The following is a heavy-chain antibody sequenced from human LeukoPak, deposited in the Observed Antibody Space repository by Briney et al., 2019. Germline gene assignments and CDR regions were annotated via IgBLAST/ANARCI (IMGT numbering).Heavy chain of an antibody. J-gene: IGHJ4*02. D-gene: IGHD6-13*01. Sequence: GGSLRLSCAASGFTFSSYGMHWVRQAPGKGLEWVAFIRYDGSNKYYADSVTGRFTISRDNSKNTLYLQMNSLRAEDTAVYYCATAIYSSSWYRVDYWGQGTLVTVSS. CDR1: GFTFSSYG. CDR2: IRYDGSNK. CDR3: ATAIYSSSWYRVDY. V-gene: IGHV3-30*02.